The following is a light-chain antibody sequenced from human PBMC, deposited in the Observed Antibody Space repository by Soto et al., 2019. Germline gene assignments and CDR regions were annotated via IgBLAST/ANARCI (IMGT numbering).Light chain of an antibody. J-gene: IGKJ1*01. Sequence: ILMTQSPSSLSAFVGARVTITCRASQDIGNFLAWYQQKPGKAPKLLIYDASSLESGVPSRFSGSGSGTEFTLTISSLQPDDFATYYCQQYNSYSGTFGQGTKVDI. CDR2: DAS. V-gene: IGKV1-5*01. CDR1: QDIGNF. CDR3: QQYNSYSGT.